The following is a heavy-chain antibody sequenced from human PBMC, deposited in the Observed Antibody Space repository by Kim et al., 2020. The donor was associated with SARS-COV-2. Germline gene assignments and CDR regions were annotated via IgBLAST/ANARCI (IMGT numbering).Heavy chain of an antibody. CDR1: GFTFSSYA. D-gene: IGHD5-18*01. V-gene: IGHV3-23*01. CDR3: AKAMATMRFYYYGMDV. J-gene: IGHJ6*02. CDR2: ISGSGGST. Sequence: GGSLRLSCAASGFTFSSYAMSWVRQAPGKGLEWVSAISGSGGSTYYADSVKGRFTISRDNSKNTLYLQMNSLRAEDTAVYYCAKAMATMRFYYYGMDVWGQGTTVTVSS.